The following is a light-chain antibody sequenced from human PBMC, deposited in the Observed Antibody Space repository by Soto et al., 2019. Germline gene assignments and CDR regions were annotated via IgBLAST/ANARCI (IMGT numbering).Light chain of an antibody. CDR1: SSNIGARYD. CDR2: GNS. J-gene: IGLJ2*01. V-gene: IGLV1-40*01. Sequence: QSVLTQPPSVSGAPGQRVTISCTGSSSNIGARYDVHWYQQLPGTAPKLLIYGNSNRPAGVPDRFSGSKSGTSASLAITGLRAEDEADYYCQSYDSGLSGHVVFGGGTKLTVL. CDR3: QSYDSGLSGHVV.